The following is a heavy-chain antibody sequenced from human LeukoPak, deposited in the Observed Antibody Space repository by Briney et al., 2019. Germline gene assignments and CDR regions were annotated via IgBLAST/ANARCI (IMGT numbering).Heavy chain of an antibody. D-gene: IGHD3-10*01. V-gene: IGHV1-69*13. Sequence: SVKVSCKASGGTFSSYAISWVRQAPGQEVEWLGGIIPIFGTASYAQKFQGRVTITADESTSTAYMELSSLRSEDTAMYYCARAPVLLWFGDAFDIWGQGTMVTVSS. J-gene: IGHJ3*02. CDR3: ARAPVLLWFGDAFDI. CDR1: GGTFSSYA. CDR2: IIPIFGTA.